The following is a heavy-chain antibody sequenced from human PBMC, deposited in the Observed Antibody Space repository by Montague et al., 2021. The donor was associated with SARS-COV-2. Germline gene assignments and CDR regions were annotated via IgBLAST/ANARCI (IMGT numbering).Heavy chain of an antibody. V-gene: IGHV3-23*01. CDR1: GFTFSSYA. D-gene: IGHD6-19*01. Sequence: SLRLSCAASGFTFSSYAMSWVRQAPGKGLEWVSAISGSGGSTYYADSVKGRFTISRDNSKNTLYLQMNSLRAEDTAKYYCAKQPGAGAVVYWYFDLWGRGTVVSVSS. CDR2: ISGSGGST. J-gene: IGHJ2*01. CDR3: AKQPGAGAVVYWYFDL.